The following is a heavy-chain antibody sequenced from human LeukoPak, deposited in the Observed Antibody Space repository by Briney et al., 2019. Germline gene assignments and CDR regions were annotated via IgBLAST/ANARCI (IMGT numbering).Heavy chain of an antibody. D-gene: IGHD6-13*01. CDR1: GGSISSSSYY. Sequence: SETLSLTCTVSGGSISSSSYYWGWIRQPPGKGLEWIGSIYYSGSTYYNPSLKSRVTISVDTSKNQFSLKLSSVTAADTVVYYCARAKSDSIAAEGFDPWGQGTLVTVSS. CDR3: ARAKSDSIAAEGFDP. J-gene: IGHJ5*02. CDR2: IYYSGST. V-gene: IGHV4-39*01.